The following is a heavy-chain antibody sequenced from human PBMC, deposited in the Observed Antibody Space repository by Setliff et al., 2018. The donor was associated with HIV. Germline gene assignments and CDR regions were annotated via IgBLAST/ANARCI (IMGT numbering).Heavy chain of an antibody. CDR2: IKSEFDGGTT. Sequence: GGSLRLSCAASGFTFSNAWMTWVRQGPGKGLEWVGRIKSEFDGGTTDYAAAVRGRFTFSRDDSKDTLYLQMNSLKIEDTGTYYCVTDERVAFDVWGQGTKVTVSS. J-gene: IGHJ3*01. CDR1: GFTFSNAW. CDR3: VTDERVAFDV. V-gene: IGHV3-15*01.